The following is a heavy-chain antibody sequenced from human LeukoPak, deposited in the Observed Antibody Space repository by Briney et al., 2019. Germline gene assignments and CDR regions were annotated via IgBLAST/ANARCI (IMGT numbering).Heavy chain of an antibody. CDR3: ARGGGDYGDPQHY. CDR1: GFTFSDYY. Sequence: PGGSLRLSCAASGFTFSDYYMTWIRRAPGKGLEWVSYISSSGSTIYYADSVKGRFTISRDNSKNTLYLQMNSLRAEDTAAYYCARGGGDYGDPQHYWGQGTLVTVSS. J-gene: IGHJ4*02. CDR2: ISSSGSTI. D-gene: IGHD4-17*01. V-gene: IGHV3-11*04.